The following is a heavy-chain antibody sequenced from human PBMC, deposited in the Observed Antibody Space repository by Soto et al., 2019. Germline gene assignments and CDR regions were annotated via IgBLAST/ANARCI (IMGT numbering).Heavy chain of an antibody. CDR2: ISPYTDDP. J-gene: IGHJ5*02. CDR3: ARVIPGAEAWFHP. CDR1: GNTFTNFG. V-gene: IGHV1-18*01. Sequence: QGQLVQSGVEVKKPGASVKVSCSASGNTFTNFGVTWVRQAPGQALEWMGWISPYTDDPSYAQKLQGRVTMTIDTSTSTAYLDLRTLTSDATAVYYCARVIPGAEAWFHPWGQGNLVTVSS. D-gene: IGHD2-2*01.